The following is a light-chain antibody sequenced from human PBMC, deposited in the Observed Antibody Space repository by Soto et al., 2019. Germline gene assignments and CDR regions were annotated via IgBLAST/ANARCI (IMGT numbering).Light chain of an antibody. CDR3: QQNDNWPRA. CDR1: QSVNRD. J-gene: IGKJ1*01. CDR2: GSS. V-gene: IGKV3-15*01. Sequence: ETVMTQSPATLSVSPGERVTLSCRASQSVNRDLAWYQKKAGQAPRLLIYGSSTRATGIPARFSGGGSGTEFTLTISSLQSEDFAVYYCQQNDNWPRAFGQGTKV.